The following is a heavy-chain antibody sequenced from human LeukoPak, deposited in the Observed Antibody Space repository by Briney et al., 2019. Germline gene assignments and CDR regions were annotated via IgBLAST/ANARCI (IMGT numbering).Heavy chain of an antibody. CDR3: AGRSELWGYFDS. Sequence: GGSLRLSCSASGFTFAWMGWVRPAPGQGLEWVSVIYSGGFTSYADSVKGRFTISRDNSKNTLYLQMNSLRAEDTAIYYCAGRSELWGYFDSWGQGTLVTVSS. CDR2: IYSGGFT. J-gene: IGHJ4*02. CDR1: GFTFAW. V-gene: IGHV3-53*01. D-gene: IGHD1-26*01.